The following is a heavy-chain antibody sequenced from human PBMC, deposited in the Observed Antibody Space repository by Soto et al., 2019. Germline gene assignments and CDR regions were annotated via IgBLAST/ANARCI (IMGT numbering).Heavy chain of an antibody. V-gene: IGHV3-11*01. CDR2: ISSNGDII. CDR1: GFTSSDYY. J-gene: IGHJ6*02. Sequence: GGSLRLSCAASGFTSSDYYMSWIRQAPGKGLEYISYISSNGDIIYNADSVRGRFTISRDNAKNSLYLQMNSLRAEDTAVYYCARDRSSSWYGRGYHYYGMDVWGRGTTVTSP. D-gene: IGHD6-13*01. CDR3: ARDRSSSWYGRGYHYYGMDV.